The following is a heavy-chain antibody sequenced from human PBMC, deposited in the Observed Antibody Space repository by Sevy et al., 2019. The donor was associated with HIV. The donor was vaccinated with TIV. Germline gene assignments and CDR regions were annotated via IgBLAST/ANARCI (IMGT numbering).Heavy chain of an antibody. CDR2: ISYDGNNK. Sequence: GGSLRLSCAASGFTFSSYAIHWVRQTPGKGLEWVAVISYDGNNKYYAGSVKGRFTVSRDNSKNTLYAQMNSLRAEDTAVYYCAKDHNLWSEGGFLHHWGQGTLVTVSS. D-gene: IGHD3-10*01. J-gene: IGHJ1*01. V-gene: IGHV3-30*18. CDR3: AKDHNLWSEGGFLHH. CDR1: GFTFSSYA.